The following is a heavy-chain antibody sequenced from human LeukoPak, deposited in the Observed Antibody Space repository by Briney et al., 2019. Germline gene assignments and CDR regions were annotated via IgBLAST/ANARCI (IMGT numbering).Heavy chain of an antibody. CDR2: INTNTGNP. CDR3: ASSYCSGGHCYPQQTVYYFDF. CDR1: GYTFTTYA. V-gene: IGHV7-4-1*02. J-gene: IGHJ4*02. Sequence: ASVKVSCKASGYTFTTYAMNWVRQAPGQGLEWMGWINTNTGNPTYAQDFTGRFVFSLDTSVSTAYLQISSLKAGDTAVYYCASSYCSGGHCYPQQTVYYFDFWGQGTLVTVSS. D-gene: IGHD2-15*01.